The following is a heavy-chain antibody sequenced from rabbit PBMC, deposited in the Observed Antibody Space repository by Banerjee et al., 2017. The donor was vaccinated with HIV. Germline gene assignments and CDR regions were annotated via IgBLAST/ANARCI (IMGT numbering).Heavy chain of an antibody. Sequence: QEQLVESGGGLVQPEGSLTLACKASGFDFSINYYMCWVRQAPGKGLEWIGCIYTDSGSAYYASWAKGRFTISKTSSTTVTLQMTSLTAADTATYFCARGDGGYGADEYFTLWGQGTLVTVS. J-gene: IGHJ4*01. V-gene: IGHV1S45*01. CDR3: ARGDGGYGADEYFTL. CDR2: IYTDSGSA. D-gene: IGHD7-1*01. CDR1: GFDFSINYY.